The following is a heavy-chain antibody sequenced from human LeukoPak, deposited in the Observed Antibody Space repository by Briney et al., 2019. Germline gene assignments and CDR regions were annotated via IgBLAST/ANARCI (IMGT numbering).Heavy chain of an antibody. CDR2: FYYSGST. J-gene: IGHJ2*01. V-gene: IGHV4-30-4*01. CDR1: GDSINSGTYY. Sequence: SETLSLTCTVSGDSINSGTYYWSWIRQPPGKGLEWIGYFYYSGSTFYNPSLESRVSISVDTSKNQFSLRLSSVTAADTAVYYCARDKFPWYSELWGRGTLVTVSS. CDR3: ARDKFPWYSEL.